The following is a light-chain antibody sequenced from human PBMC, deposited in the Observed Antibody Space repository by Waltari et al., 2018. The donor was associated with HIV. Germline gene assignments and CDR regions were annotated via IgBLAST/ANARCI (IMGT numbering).Light chain of an antibody. V-gene: IGKV2-30*01. CDR3: MHGTHWPPMYT. J-gene: IGKJ2*01. CDR1: QSLVFTDGNTY. Sequence: VVLTQSPLSLPVTLGQPAAISCTPSQSLVFTDGNTYLNWFHQRPGQSPRRLIYKVSNRDSGVPDRFRGSGTGTDFTLQISRVEAEDVGLYYCMHGTHWPPMYTFGQGTTLEI. CDR2: KVS.